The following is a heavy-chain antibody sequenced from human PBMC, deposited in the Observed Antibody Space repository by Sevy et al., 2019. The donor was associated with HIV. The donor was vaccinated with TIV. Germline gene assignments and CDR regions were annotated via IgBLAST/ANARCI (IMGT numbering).Heavy chain of an antibody. CDR3: ARDRYGSSTSCFNWFDP. J-gene: IGHJ5*02. V-gene: IGHV3-33*01. CDR2: IWYDGSNK. CDR1: GFTFSSYG. D-gene: IGHD2-2*01. Sequence: GGSLRLSCAASGFTFSSYGMHWVRQAPGKGLEWVPVIWYDGSNKYCADSVKGRFTISRDNSKNTLYLQMNSLRAEDTAVYYCARDRYGSSTSCFNWFDPWGQGTLVTVSS.